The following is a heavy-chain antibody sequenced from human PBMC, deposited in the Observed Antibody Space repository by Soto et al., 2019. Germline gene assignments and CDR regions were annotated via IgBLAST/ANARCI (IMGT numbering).Heavy chain of an antibody. Sequence: GGSLRLSCAASGFTFSSYAMSWVRQAPGKGLEWVSAISGNGGSTNYADSVKGRFTISRDNSKNTLYLQLNSLIAEDTAVYYCAKGSAGYQFDYWGQGTLVTVSS. CDR2: ISGNGGST. CDR1: GFTFSSYA. V-gene: IGHV3-23*01. J-gene: IGHJ4*02. D-gene: IGHD6-13*01. CDR3: AKGSAGYQFDY.